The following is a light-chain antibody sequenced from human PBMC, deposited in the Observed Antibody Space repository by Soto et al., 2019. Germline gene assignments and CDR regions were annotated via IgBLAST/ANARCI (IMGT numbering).Light chain of an antibody. CDR1: QSISSY. Sequence: DVQMTQYPSSLSASVGDRVTITCRASQSISSYLNWYQQKPGKAPKLLVYDASSLESGVPSRFSGSGSGTEFTLTISSLQPDDFATYYCQQYNSYPWTFGQGTMVDVK. CDR3: QQYNSYPWT. J-gene: IGKJ1*01. V-gene: IGKV1-5*01. CDR2: DAS.